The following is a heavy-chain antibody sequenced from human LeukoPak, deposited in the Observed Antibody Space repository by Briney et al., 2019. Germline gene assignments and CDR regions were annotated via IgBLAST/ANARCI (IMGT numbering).Heavy chain of an antibody. D-gene: IGHD4-17*01. CDR3: ARLQGAVSTVTSFYYFDY. V-gene: IGHV5-51*01. CDR2: IYPGDSDT. J-gene: IGHJ4*02. Sequence: GESLKISCKGSGYSFTSYWIGWVRQMPGKGLEWMGIIYPGDSDTRYSPSFQGQVTISADKSISTAYLQWSSLKASDTAMYYCARLQGAVSTVTSFYYFDYWGRGTLVTVSS. CDR1: GYSFTSYW.